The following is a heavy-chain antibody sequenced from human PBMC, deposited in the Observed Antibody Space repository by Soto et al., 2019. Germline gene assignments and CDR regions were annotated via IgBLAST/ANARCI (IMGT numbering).Heavy chain of an antibody. CDR2: ISSNGGST. J-gene: IGHJ4*02. Sequence: PGGSLRLSCAASGFTFSSYAMHWVRQAPGKGLEYVSAISSNGGSTYYANSVKGRFTISRDNSKNTLYLQMGSLRAEDMAVYYCAAIGGSSSSRYYWGQGALVTVSS. V-gene: IGHV3-64*01. D-gene: IGHD1-26*01. CDR3: AAIGGSSSSRYY. CDR1: GFTFSSYA.